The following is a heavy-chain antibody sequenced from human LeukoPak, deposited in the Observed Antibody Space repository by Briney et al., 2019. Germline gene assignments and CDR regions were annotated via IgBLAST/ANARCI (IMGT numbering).Heavy chain of an antibody. CDR1: GGSISSSSYY. J-gene: IGHJ3*02. CDR3: ARQPGITMISGLDAFAI. CDR2: IFYSGSS. D-gene: IGHD3-22*01. Sequence: PSETLSLTCTVSGGSISSSSYYWGWMRQPPGKGLEWIGSIFYSGSSNYNPSLNRRVTRSVDTSKKQFSLKLSSVTAADTVVYYCARQPGITMISGLDAFAIWGQGTMVTVSS. V-gene: IGHV4-39*01.